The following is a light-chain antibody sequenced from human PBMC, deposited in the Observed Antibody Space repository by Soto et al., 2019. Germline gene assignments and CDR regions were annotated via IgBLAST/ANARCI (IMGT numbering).Light chain of an antibody. CDR3: QQYGSSRT. V-gene: IGKV3-20*01. CDR1: QSVSSSY. CDR2: GAS. J-gene: IGKJ1*01. Sequence: EIALTQSPGTLSLSPGERATLSCRASQSVSSSYLAWYQQKPGQAPRLLIYGASSRATDIPDRFSGSGSGTDFTLTISRLEPEDFAVYYWQQYGSSRTFGQGTKVDIK.